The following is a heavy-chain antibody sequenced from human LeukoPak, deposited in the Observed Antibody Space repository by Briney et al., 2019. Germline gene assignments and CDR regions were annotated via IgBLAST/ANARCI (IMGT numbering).Heavy chain of an antibody. CDR2: FTSKSDGGTT. V-gene: IGHV3-15*01. CDR1: GFTFSTAW. CDR3: TTDLGDGRGGF. J-gene: IGHJ4*02. D-gene: IGHD3-16*01. Sequence: GGSLRLSCVASGFTFSTAWMSWVRQAPGKGLEWVGRFTSKSDGGTTDYAAPVKGRFTISRDDSKNTVFLQMNSLKTEDTALYYCTTDLGDGRGGFGGQGTLVTVSS.